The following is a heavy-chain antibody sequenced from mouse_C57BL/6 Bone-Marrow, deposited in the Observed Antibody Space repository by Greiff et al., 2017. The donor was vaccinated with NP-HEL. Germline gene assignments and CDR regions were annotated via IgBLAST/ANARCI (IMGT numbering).Heavy chain of an antibody. D-gene: IGHD2-5*01. CDR1: GFTFSDYG. Sequence: EVKLMESGGGLVQPGGSLKLSCAASGFTFSDYGMAWVRQAPRKGPEWVAFISNLAYSIYYADTVTGRFTISRENAKNTLYLEMSSLRSEDTAMYYCARQDSNDWYFDVWGTGTTVTVSS. J-gene: IGHJ1*03. V-gene: IGHV5-15*01. CDR3: ARQDSNDWYFDV. CDR2: ISNLAYSI.